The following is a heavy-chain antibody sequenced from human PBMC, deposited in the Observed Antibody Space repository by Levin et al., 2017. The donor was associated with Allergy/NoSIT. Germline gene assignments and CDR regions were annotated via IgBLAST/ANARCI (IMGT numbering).Heavy chain of an antibody. D-gene: IGHD1-26*01. CDR2: IYPGDSDT. Sequence: GESLKISCKGSGYSFTSYWIGWVRQMPGKGLEWMGIIYPGDSDTRYSPSFQGQVTISADKSISTAYLQWSSLKASDTAMYYCARWAAREEDYYYGMDVWGQGTTVTVSS. V-gene: IGHV5-51*01. CDR3: ARWAAREEDYYYGMDV. CDR1: GYSFTSYW. J-gene: IGHJ6*02.